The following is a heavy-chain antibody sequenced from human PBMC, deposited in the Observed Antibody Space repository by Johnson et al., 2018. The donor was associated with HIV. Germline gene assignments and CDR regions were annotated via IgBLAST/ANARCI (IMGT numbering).Heavy chain of an antibody. J-gene: IGHJ3*02. V-gene: IGHV3-30*03. CDR3: AVGERPGPSGAFDI. Sequence: QVQLVESGGGVVQPGRSLRLSCVGSGFTFSSFGMHWVRQAPGKGLEWVALISYDGSNNYYAASVKGRFTISRDNSKNTLYLQMNSLIAEDTAVYYCAVGERPGPSGAFDIWGQGTMVTVSS. D-gene: IGHD1-1*01. CDR1: GFTFSSFG. CDR2: ISYDGSNN.